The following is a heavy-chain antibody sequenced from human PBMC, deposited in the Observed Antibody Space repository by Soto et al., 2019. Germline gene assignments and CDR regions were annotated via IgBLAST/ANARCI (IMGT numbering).Heavy chain of an antibody. Sequence: QVQLQESGPGLVKPSQTLSLTCTVSGGSISSGGYCWSWIRQHPGKGLEWIGYIYYSGSTYYNPSLKSRVTISVDTSKNQFSLKLSSVTAADTAVYYCAREGLWFGELHWFDPWGQGTLVTVSS. D-gene: IGHD3-10*01. CDR1: GGSISSGGYC. CDR2: IYYSGST. CDR3: AREGLWFGELHWFDP. J-gene: IGHJ5*02. V-gene: IGHV4-31*03.